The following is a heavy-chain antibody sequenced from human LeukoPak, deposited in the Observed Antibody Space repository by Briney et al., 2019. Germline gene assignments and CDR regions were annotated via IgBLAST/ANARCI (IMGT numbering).Heavy chain of an antibody. D-gene: IGHD2-2*01. CDR3: ARGYCSSTSCYRFDY. CDR1: GYTFTSYG. J-gene: IGHJ4*02. Sequence: GASVKVSCKASGYTFTSYGISWVRQAPGQGLEWMGWISAYNGNTNYAQKLQGRVTMTTDTSTSTAYMELRSLRSDDTAVYYCARGYCSSTSCYRFDYWGQGTLVTVSS. V-gene: IGHV1-18*04. CDR2: ISAYNGNT.